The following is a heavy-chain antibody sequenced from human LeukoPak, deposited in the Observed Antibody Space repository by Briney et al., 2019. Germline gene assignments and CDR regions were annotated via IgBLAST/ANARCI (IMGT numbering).Heavy chain of an antibody. CDR3: AKDRKWEGMTIDFDY. Sequence: QTGGSLRLSCAASGFTFSSYGMHWVRQAPGKGLEWVAVISYDGSNKYYADSVKGRFTISRDNSKNTLYLQMNSLRAEDTAVYYCAKDRKWEGMTIDFDYWGQGTLVTVSS. J-gene: IGHJ4*02. CDR2: ISYDGSNK. D-gene: IGHD3-3*01. V-gene: IGHV3-30*18. CDR1: GFTFSSYG.